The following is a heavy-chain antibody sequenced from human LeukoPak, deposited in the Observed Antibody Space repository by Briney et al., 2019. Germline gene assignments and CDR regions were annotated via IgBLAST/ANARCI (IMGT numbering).Heavy chain of an antibody. CDR1: GFSFSNYA. J-gene: IGHJ6*02. CDR2: INHSGST. CDR3: ASMLYYDILTGYSGGMDV. D-gene: IGHD3-9*01. V-gene: IGHV4-34*01. Sequence: GSLRLSCAASGFSFSNYAMSWIRQPPGKGLEWIGEINHSGSTNYNPSLKSRVTISVDTSKNQFSLKLSSVTAADTAVYYCASMLYYDILTGYSGGMDVWGQGTTVTVSS.